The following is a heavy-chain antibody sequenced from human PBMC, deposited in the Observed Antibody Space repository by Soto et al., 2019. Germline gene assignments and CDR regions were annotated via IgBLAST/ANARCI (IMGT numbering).Heavy chain of an antibody. CDR3: ARGERKPVPIDD. J-gene: IGHJ4*02. CDR2: IYTSGST. CDR1: SGSISIYY. D-gene: IGHD6-13*01. Sequence: SETLSLTCTVSSGSISIYYWSWIRQPAGKGLEWIGRIYTSGSTNYNPSLKSRVTMSVDTSKNQFSLKLSSVTAADTAVYYWARGERKPVPIDDWGQATLLTVSS. V-gene: IGHV4-4*07.